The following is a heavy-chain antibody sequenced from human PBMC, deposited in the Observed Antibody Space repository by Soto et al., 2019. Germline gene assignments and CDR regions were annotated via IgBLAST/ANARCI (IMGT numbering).Heavy chain of an antibody. V-gene: IGHV1-18*01. J-gene: IGHJ4*02. CDR2: ISAYNHYT. D-gene: IGHD1-26*01. CDR1: GYTFSTYG. CDR3: ARVGPSREVPYPFEY. Sequence: ASVKVSCKASGYTFSTYGISWVRQAPGQGLEWMGWISAYNHYTNYAQKFQGRVTLTTDTSTNTAYMELRSLRSGDTAMYFCARVGPSREVPYPFEYWGQGTLVTVSS.